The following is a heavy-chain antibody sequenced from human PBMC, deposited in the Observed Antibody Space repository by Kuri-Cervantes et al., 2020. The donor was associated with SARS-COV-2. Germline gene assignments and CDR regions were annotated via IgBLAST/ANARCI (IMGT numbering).Heavy chain of an antibody. CDR1: GGSISSSSYY. V-gene: IGHV4-39*01. D-gene: IGHD3-3*01. CDR3: ARQAECC. J-gene: IGHJ4*02. Sequence: GSLRLSCTVSGGSISSSSYYWGWIRQPPGKGLGWIGSIYYSGSTYYNPSLKSRVTISVDTSKNQFSLKLSSVTAADTAVYYCARQAECCWGQGTLVTVSS. CDR2: IYYSGST.